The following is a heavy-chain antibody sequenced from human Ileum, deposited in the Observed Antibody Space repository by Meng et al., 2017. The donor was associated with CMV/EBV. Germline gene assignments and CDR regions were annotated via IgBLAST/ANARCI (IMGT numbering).Heavy chain of an antibody. D-gene: IGHD6-13*01. V-gene: IGHV1-69*10. CDR3: ARGGTWNSNWLNWFDP. CDR1: GGTFSSYA. CDR2: IIPMLGIA. J-gene: IGHJ5*02. Sequence: SVKVSCKASGGTFSSYAIRWVRQAPGQGLEWMGGIIPMLGIANYAQKFQGRVTITADESTSTAYMELSSLRSDDTAVYYCARGGTWNSNWLNWFDPWGQGTLVTVSS.